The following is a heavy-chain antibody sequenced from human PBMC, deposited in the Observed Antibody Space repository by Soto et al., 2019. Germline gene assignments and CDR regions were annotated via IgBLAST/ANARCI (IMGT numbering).Heavy chain of an antibody. CDR3: ARATTVTSSFFYYGLDV. J-gene: IGHJ6*02. Sequence: PSETLSLTCTVSGDSISRGAYYWTWIRQHPGKGLEWIGYISNSGRTYYNPSLKSRLTMSLDTSQNQFSLHLSSVIAADSASYFCARATTVTSSFFYYGLDVWGQGTTVTVSS. V-gene: IGHV4-30-4*08. D-gene: IGHD4-17*01. CDR2: ISNSGRT. CDR1: GDSISRGAYY.